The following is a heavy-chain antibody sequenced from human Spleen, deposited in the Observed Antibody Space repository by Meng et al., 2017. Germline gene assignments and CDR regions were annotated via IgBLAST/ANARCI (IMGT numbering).Heavy chain of an antibody. CDR2: MFSTGSI. CDR1: GDSISTTTYY. D-gene: IGHD6-13*01. J-gene: IGHJ4*02. CDR3: VRVAAAGYFDF. Sequence: QMHLRESGPGLVKPSETLSITCTASGDSISTTTYYWGWIRQPPGQRLEWIGSMFSTGSIYYNPSLQSRVTLSVHTSKNQFSLKLSSVTAADTAMYFCVRVAAAGYFDFWGQGTLVTVSS. V-gene: IGHV4-39*07.